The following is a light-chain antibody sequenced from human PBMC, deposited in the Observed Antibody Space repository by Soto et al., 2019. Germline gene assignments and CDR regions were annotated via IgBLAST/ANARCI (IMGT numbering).Light chain of an antibody. J-gene: IGKJ1*01. CDR2: KAS. Sequence: DIQMTQSPSTLSGSLGDRVTITCRASQTISSWLAWYQQKQGKAPKLLIYKASTLKSGVPSRFRGSGSRTECTLTISRLQPDDVETYYRQHYNSYSEAFGQGTKVDIK. CDR3: QHYNSYSEA. V-gene: IGKV1-5*03. CDR1: QTISSW.